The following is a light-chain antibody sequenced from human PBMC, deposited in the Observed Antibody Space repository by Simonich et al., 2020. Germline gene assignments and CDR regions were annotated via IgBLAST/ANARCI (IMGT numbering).Light chain of an antibody. Sequence: QSALTQPASVSGSPGQSITISCTGTSSDVGSYTLVSWYQQHPGKAPKLMIYEGSKWPSGVSNRFSGSKSGNTASLTISGLQAEDEADYYCCSYAGSSTVVFGGGTKLTVL. CDR2: EGS. CDR3: CSYAGSSTVV. J-gene: IGLJ2*01. V-gene: IGLV2-23*01. CDR1: SSDVGSYTL.